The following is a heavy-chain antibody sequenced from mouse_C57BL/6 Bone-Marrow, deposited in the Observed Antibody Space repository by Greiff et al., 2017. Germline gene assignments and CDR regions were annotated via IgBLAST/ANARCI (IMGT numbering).Heavy chain of an antibody. J-gene: IGHJ1*03. CDR1: GYTFTSYW. CDR2: IDPSDSYT. Sequence: QVQLQQPGAELVKPGASVKLSCKASGYTFTSYWMQWVKQRPGQGLEWIGEIDPSDSYTNYNQQFKGNATLTVDTSSSTAYMQLSSLTSEDSAVYYCARDYYGSSWYFDVWGTGTTVTVSS. CDR3: ARDYYGSSWYFDV. V-gene: IGHV1-50*01. D-gene: IGHD1-1*01.